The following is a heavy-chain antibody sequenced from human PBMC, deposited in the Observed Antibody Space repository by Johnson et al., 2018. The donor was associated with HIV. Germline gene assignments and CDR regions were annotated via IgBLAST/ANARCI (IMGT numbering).Heavy chain of an antibody. V-gene: IGHV3-15*01. J-gene: IGHJ3*02. CDR3: ARGGWYRGYDRGCRAFDI. D-gene: IGHD5-12*01. CDR1: GLTFNNAW. Sequence: VQLVESGGGLVKPGGSLRLSCAASGLTFNNAWMSWVRQAPGKGLEWAGRIKRKTDGGTTDYAAPVKGRFTISREDSKNTLYLQMNSLKTEDTAVYSCARGGWYRGYDRGCRAFDIWGQGTMVTVAS. CDR2: IKRKTDGGTT.